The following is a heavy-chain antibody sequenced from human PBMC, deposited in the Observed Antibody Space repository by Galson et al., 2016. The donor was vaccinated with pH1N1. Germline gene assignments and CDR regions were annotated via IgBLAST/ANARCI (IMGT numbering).Heavy chain of an antibody. D-gene: IGHD2-15*01. J-gene: IGHJ4*02. CDR1: GYTFTDYD. CDR2: MNPNNDNT. CDR3: ARGGCCSGGSGYDAFDY. V-gene: IGHV1-8*01. Sequence: SVKVSCKASGYTFTDYDINWVRQGTGQGLEWMGWMNPNNDNTGYAQKFQGRVTMTRNTSISTAYMDLSGLRSEDTAVYYCARGGCCSGGSGYDAFDYWGQGPLVAVSS.